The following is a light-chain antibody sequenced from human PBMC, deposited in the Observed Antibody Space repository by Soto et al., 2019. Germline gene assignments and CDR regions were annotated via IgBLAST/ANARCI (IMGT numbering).Light chain of an antibody. V-gene: IGLV2-8*01. Sequence: QSALTQPPSASGSPVQSVTISCTGTSSDVGGYNSVSWYQQHPGKAPELMIYEVSKRPSGVPDRFYGSMSGNTASLTVSGLQADDEADYYCSSYAGSNNFVFGTGTKLTVL. CDR1: SSDVGGYNS. J-gene: IGLJ1*01. CDR2: EVS. CDR3: SSYAGSNNFV.